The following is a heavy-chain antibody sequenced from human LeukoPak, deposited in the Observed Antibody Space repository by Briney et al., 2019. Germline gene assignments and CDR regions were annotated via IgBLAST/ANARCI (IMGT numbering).Heavy chain of an antibody. V-gene: IGHV5-10-1*01. Sequence: GEPLKISCKGSGYSFSSSWINWVRQMPGTGLEWMGRIDPGDSSTTYSPSFQGHVTFSADKSISTAYLQWNNLEAWDTGMYYCARKAQLERRGYYYYGLDVWGQGTTVTVSS. J-gene: IGHJ6*02. D-gene: IGHD1-1*01. CDR2: IDPGDSST. CDR3: ARKAQLERRGYYYYGLDV. CDR1: GYSFSSSW.